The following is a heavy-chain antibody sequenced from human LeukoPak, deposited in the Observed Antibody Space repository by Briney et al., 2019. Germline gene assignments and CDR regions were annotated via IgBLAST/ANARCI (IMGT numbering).Heavy chain of an antibody. D-gene: IGHD1-26*01. CDR1: GYSFTSYW. Sequence: GASLKISCRGSGYSFTSYWIGWVRQMPGKGLEWMGIIYPGDSDTRYSPSFQGQVTISADKSISAAYLQWSSLKASDTAMYYCARHRGSSKPEIDYWGQGTLVTVSS. J-gene: IGHJ4*02. CDR2: IYPGDSDT. V-gene: IGHV5-51*01. CDR3: ARHRGSSKPEIDY.